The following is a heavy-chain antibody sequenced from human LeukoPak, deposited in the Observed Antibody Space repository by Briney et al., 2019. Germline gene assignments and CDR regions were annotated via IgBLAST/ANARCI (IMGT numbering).Heavy chain of an antibody. CDR2: ISAYNGNT. D-gene: IGHD6-6*01. Sequence: GASVKVSCKASGYTFTSYGISWVRQAPGQGLEWMGWISAYNGNTNYAQKLQGRVTMTTDTSPSTAYMELRSLRSHDTAVYYCAREVIAAEMFDYWGQGTLVTVSS. J-gene: IGHJ4*02. CDR3: AREVIAAEMFDY. CDR1: GYTFTSYG. V-gene: IGHV1-18*01.